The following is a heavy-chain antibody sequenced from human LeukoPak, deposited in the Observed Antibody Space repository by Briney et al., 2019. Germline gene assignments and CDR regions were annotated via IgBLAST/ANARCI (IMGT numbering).Heavy chain of an antibody. Sequence: PGGSLRLSCAASGFTFSSYSMNWVRQAPGKGLEWVSSISSSSSYIYYADSVKGRFTISRDNAKNSLYLQMNSLRAEDTAVYYCARAGDSSGWFYFDYWGQGTLVTVSS. CDR3: ARAGDSSGWFYFDY. V-gene: IGHV3-21*01. CDR2: ISSSSSYI. D-gene: IGHD6-19*01. CDR1: GFTFSSYS. J-gene: IGHJ4*02.